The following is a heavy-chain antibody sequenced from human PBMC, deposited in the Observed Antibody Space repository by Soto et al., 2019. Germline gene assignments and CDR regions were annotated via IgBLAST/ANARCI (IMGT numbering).Heavy chain of an antibody. J-gene: IGHJ4*02. CDR3: AKANSGSSSTRTLDY. CDR2: ISASGAST. Sequence: EVQLLESGGGLVQPGGSLRLACAASGFSFSSNAMSWVRQAPGKGLEWVSAISASGASTYYADSVKGRFTISRDTSKNTLYLQMNSLRAEDTAVYHCAKANSGSSSTRTLDYWGQGTLVTVSS. CDR1: GFSFSSNA. V-gene: IGHV3-23*01. D-gene: IGHD7-27*01.